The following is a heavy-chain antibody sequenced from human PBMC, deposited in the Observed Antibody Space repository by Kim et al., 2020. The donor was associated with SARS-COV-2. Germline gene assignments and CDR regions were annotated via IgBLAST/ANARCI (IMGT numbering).Heavy chain of an antibody. Sequence: NYNPSLTSRVTISVDKSKNQFSLKLSSVTAADTAVYYCARGTVAGRIFDYWGQGTLVTVSS. CDR3: ARGTVAGRIFDY. V-gene: IGHV4-4*02. J-gene: IGHJ4*02. D-gene: IGHD6-19*01.